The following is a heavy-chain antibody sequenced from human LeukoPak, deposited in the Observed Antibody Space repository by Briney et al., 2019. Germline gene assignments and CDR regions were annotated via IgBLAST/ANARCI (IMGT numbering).Heavy chain of an antibody. D-gene: IGHD2-2*01. CDR2: MNPNSGNT. J-gene: IGHJ3*02. Sequence: VSVKVSCKASGYSFTSYDINWVRQATGQGLEWMGWMNPNSGNTGYAQKFQGRVTMTRNTSISTAYMELTSLRSEDTAVYYCAREGSTSSTSYAVIDIWGQGTMVTVSS. CDR1: GYSFTSYD. CDR3: AREGSTSSTSYAVIDI. V-gene: IGHV1-8*01.